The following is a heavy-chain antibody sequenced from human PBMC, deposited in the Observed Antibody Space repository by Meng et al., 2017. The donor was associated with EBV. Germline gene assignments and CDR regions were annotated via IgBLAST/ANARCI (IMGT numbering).Heavy chain of an antibody. CDR2: ISAYNGNT. J-gene: IGHJ4*02. CDR1: GYTFTSYG. V-gene: IGHV1-18*01. Sequence: FRRVPVGAEVKKPWAPVKVSCKAAGYTFTSYGISWVRQAPGQGLEWMGWISAYNGNTNYAQKLQGRVTMTTDTSTSTAYMELRSLRSDNTAVYYCARGLDYFDYWGQGTLVTVSS. CDR3: ARGLDYFDY.